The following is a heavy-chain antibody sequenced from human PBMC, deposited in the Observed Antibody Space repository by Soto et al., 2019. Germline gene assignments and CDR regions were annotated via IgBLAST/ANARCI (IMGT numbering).Heavy chain of an antibody. D-gene: IGHD3-16*02. Sequence: SETLSLTCAVYGGSFSGYYWSWLRQPPGQGLEWVGEINHSESTNYNPSLKSRVTISVDTPKNQFSLKLSSVTAADTAVYYCARGKLPDYVWGSYRYPFDYWGQGTVVTVSS. CDR3: ARGKLPDYVWGSYRYPFDY. CDR2: INHSEST. V-gene: IGHV4-34*01. CDR1: GGSFSGYY. J-gene: IGHJ4*02.